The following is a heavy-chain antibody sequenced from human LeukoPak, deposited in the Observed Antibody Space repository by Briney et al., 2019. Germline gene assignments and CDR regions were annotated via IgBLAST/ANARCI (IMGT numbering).Heavy chain of an antibody. Sequence: SVKVSCKASGGTFSSYAISWVRQAPGQGLEWMGGIIPIFGTANYAQKFQGRVTITADKSTSTAYMELSSLRSEDTAVYYCARAVAVASGGTPLDYWGQGTLVTVSS. J-gene: IGHJ4*02. CDR1: GGTFSSYA. D-gene: IGHD6-19*01. CDR3: ARAVAVASGGTPLDY. CDR2: IIPIFGTA. V-gene: IGHV1-69*06.